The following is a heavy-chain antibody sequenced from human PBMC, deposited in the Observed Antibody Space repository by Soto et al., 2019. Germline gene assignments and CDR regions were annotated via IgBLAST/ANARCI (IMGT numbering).Heavy chain of an antibody. CDR3: ARERGVLSEALDI. Sequence: SHTLSLTCAISVGSFSSNSASWNCLRQSPSRGLEWLGRTYHRSKGYSEYGISVKSRITINPDTSKNHLSLQLNSVSPEDTAVYYCARERGVLSEALDIWGQGTVVTVSS. D-gene: IGHD3-10*01. CDR2: TYHRSKGYS. V-gene: IGHV6-1*01. J-gene: IGHJ3*02. CDR1: VGSFSSNSAS.